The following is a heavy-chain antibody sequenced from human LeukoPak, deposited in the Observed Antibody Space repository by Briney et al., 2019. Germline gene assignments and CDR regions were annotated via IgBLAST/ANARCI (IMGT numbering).Heavy chain of an antibody. CDR3: ARVPHYCSSSSCYPYYMDV. V-gene: IGHV4-39*07. Sequence: PSETLSLTCTVSGGSIISSSYYWDWIRQPPGKGLEWIGSIYYSGSTYYNPSLKSRVTISVDTSKSQFSLKLNSVTAADTAVYYCARVPHYCSSSSCYPYYMDVWGKGTTVTVSS. CDR1: GGSIISSSYY. D-gene: IGHD2-2*01. CDR2: IYYSGST. J-gene: IGHJ6*03.